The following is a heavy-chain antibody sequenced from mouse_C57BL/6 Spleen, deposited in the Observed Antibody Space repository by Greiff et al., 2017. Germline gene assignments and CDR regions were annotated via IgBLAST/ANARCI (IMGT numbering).Heavy chain of an antibody. Sequence: VQLQQSGAELVRPGTSVKVSCKASGYAFTNYLIEWVKQRPGQGLEWIGVINPGSGGTNYNEKFKGKATLTADKSSSTAYMQLSSLTSEDSAVYFCARGDYGSLDYWGQGTLSQSPQ. CDR2: INPGSGGT. J-gene: IGHJ2*01. V-gene: IGHV1-54*01. CDR1: GYAFTNYL. CDR3: ARGDYGSLDY. D-gene: IGHD1-1*01.